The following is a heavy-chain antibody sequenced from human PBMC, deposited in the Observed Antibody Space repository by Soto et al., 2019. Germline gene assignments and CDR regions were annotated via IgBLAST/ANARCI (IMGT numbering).Heavy chain of an antibody. CDR1: GFTFSSYV. CDR2: ISVSVGST. V-gene: IGHV3-23*01. CDR3: ATALVWGSGYTSGVVAP. Sequence: PWGSLRLSCAASGFTFSSYVMSWVRQAPGKWLEWGSAISVSVGSTYYADSVKGRFTISRDNSKNTLYLQVNSLRAEDTAVYYCATALVWGSGYTSGVVAPWGQGTRVTVSS. J-gene: IGHJ5*02. D-gene: IGHD3-22*01.